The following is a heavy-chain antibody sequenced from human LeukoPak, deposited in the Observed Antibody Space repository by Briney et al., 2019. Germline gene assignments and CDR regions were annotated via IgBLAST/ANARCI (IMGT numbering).Heavy chain of an antibody. J-gene: IGHJ6*02. Sequence: GASVKVSCKVSGYTLTELSMHWVRQAPGKGLEWMGGFDPEDGETIYAQKFQGRVTMTEDTSTDTAYMELSSLRSEDTAVYYRATASDYPYGMDVWGQGTTVTVSS. V-gene: IGHV1-24*01. CDR3: ATASDYPYGMDV. D-gene: IGHD3-16*01. CDR2: FDPEDGET. CDR1: GYTLTELS.